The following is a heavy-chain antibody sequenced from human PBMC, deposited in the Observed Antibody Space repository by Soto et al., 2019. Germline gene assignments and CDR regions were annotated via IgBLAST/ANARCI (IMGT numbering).Heavy chain of an antibody. Sequence: QIQLVESGGDVVQPGKSLRLSCAASGFNFGFFGMHWVRQAPGKGLEWVAFISGDGINTQYADSVRGRFTLSRDYSRKTMYLQMDSLRDEDTALYYCARGNLSVDFDSWGLGTVVTVSS. CDR2: ISGDGINT. J-gene: IGHJ4*02. CDR1: GFNFGFFG. CDR3: ARGNLSVDFDS. V-gene: IGHV3-30*03.